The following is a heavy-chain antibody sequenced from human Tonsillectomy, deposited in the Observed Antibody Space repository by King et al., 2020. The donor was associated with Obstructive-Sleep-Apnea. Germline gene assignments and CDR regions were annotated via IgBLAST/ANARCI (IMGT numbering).Heavy chain of an antibody. D-gene: IGHD3-9*01. CDR2: ISSSGTTI. CDR3: ARARVRYFDWQSGEDY. Sequence: VQLVESGGGLVKPGGSLRLSCAASGFTFGDYYMTWIRQAPGKGLEWVSYISSSGTTIYYADSVKGRFTTSRDNAKNSLYLQMNSLRAEDTAVYYCARARVRYFDWQSGEDYWGQGTLVTVSS. J-gene: IGHJ4*02. V-gene: IGHV3-11*01. CDR1: GFTFGDYY.